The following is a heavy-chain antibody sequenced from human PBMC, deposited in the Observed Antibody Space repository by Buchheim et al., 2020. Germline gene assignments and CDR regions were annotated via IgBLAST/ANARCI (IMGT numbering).Heavy chain of an antibody. D-gene: IGHD3-3*01. CDR2: IVVGSGET. CDR3: ATAGYNFWSGYYTHWFDP. CDR1: GFTFSSSA. V-gene: IGHV1-58*02. Sequence: QMQLVQSGPEVKKPGTSVKVSCKASGFTFSSSAMQWVRQARGQRLEWIGWIVVGSGETNYAQKFQERVTITRDMSINTAYMELSSLRSEDTAVYFCATAGYNFWSGYYTHWFDPWGQGTL. J-gene: IGHJ5*02.